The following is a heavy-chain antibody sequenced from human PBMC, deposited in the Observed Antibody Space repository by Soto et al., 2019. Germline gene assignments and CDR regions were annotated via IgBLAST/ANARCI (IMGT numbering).Heavy chain of an antibody. CDR1: GFNVSRNY. D-gene: IGHD1-1*01. V-gene: IGHV3-53*01. CDR2: VFTDGNT. CDR3: ANRIAQTGRYYFDS. J-gene: IGHJ4*02. Sequence: GGSLRLSCAASGFNVSRNYMNWIRQAPGKGLEWVALVFTDGNTFYADSVKGRFTISRDSSKNTLSLQMNSLRAEDTAVYYCANRIAQTGRYYFDSWGQGTLVTVSS.